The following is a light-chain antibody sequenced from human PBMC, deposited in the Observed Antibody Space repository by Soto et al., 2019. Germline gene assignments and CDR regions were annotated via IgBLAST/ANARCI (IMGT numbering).Light chain of an antibody. J-gene: IGKJ1*01. V-gene: IGKV1-5*02. CDR3: QQYNSYTWT. CDR1: QSIRRW. Sequence: DIQMTQSPSTLCAALVYRVTIIFRASQSIRRWLASYPQTTGNAPKLMIYDASRLESGPPSRFSGSGSGTEFTLTLRSLQPDDFATYYCQQYNSYTWTFGQGTKVDIK. CDR2: DAS.